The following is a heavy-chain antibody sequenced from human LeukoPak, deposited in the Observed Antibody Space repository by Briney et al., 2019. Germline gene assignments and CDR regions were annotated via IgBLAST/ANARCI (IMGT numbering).Heavy chain of an antibody. CDR1: GGSINSNF. D-gene: IGHD6-13*01. Sequence: SETLSLTCTVSGGSINSNFWSWIRQPPGKGLEWIGYISYIGNTNYNPSLKSRVTISVDTSKNQFSLTLSFVTAADTAVYYCARQKYISSSWSNWFDPWGQGTLVTVSS. V-gene: IGHV4-59*08. CDR2: ISYIGNT. J-gene: IGHJ5*02. CDR3: ARQKYISSSWSNWFDP.